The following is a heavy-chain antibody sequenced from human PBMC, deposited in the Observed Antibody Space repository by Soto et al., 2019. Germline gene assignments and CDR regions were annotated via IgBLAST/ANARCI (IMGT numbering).Heavy chain of an antibody. J-gene: IGHJ5*02. CDR1: GFTFSSYG. CDR2: ISYDGSNK. Sequence: QVQLVESGGGVVQPGRSPRLSCAASGFTFSSYGMHWVRQAPGKGLEWVAVISYDGSNKYYADSVKGRFTISRDNSKNTLYLQMNSLRAEDTAVYYCAKGVTMVRGVILDWFDPWGQGTLVTVSS. V-gene: IGHV3-30*18. CDR3: AKGVTMVRGVILDWFDP. D-gene: IGHD3-10*01.